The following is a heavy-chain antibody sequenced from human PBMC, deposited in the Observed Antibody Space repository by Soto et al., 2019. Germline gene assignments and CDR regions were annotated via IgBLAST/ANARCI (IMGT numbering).Heavy chain of an antibody. V-gene: IGHV4-61*01. D-gene: IGHD1-26*01. CDR3: AGEDSGNYYHGFQM. CDR2: IYDSVTT. Sequence: PSETLSLTFTVSGGSVSSRFYYYNFSWHPPGKGLECIGYIYDSVTTNYNSYLESRLTISVDTSKNLFSLRLSSVTAADTSLYYCAGEDSGNYYHGFQMWGQGKMVTVS. CDR1: GGSVSSRFYY. J-gene: IGHJ3*02.